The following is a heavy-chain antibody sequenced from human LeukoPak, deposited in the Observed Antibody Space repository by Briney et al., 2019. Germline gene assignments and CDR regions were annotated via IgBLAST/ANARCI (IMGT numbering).Heavy chain of an antibody. J-gene: IGHJ4*02. CDR1: GFTFSSYS. Sequence: GGSLRLSCAASGFTFSSYSMNWVRQAPGKGLEWVSSISSSSSYIYYVDSVKGRFTISRDNAKNSLYLQMNSLRAEDTAVYYCARNMEKYSSSPDYFDYWGQGTLVTVSS. CDR2: ISSSSSYI. D-gene: IGHD6-6*01. CDR3: ARNMEKYSSSPDYFDY. V-gene: IGHV3-21*04.